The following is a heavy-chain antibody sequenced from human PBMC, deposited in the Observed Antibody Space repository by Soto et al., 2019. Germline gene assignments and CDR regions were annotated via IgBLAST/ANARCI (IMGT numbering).Heavy chain of an antibody. D-gene: IGHD2-21*01. CDR3: GRVVEGATRHTDLDS. CDR2: VYYSGGA. V-gene: IGHV4-39*01. Sequence: SETLSLTCTVSGVSIHNSHSFWGWIRQPPGKGLEFIGTVYYSGGAHYTSSLKSRVTISVDTANNQVSLRMRSLTAVDTAVYYCGRVVEGATRHTDLDSWGQGTLVTVSS. J-gene: IGHJ5*01. CDR1: GVSIHNSHSF.